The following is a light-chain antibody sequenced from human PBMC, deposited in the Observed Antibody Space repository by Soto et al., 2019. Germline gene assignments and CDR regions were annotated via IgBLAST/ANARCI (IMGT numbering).Light chain of an antibody. CDR2: GAS. CDR3: QQYNNWPPRYT. J-gene: IGKJ2*01. CDR1: QSVSSN. Sequence: EIVMTQSPATLSVSPGERATLSCRASQSVSSNLAWYQQKRGQAPRLLIYGASTRATDIPARFSGSGSGTEFTLTISSLQSEDFAVYYCQQYNNWPPRYTFGQGTKLEIK. V-gene: IGKV3-15*01.